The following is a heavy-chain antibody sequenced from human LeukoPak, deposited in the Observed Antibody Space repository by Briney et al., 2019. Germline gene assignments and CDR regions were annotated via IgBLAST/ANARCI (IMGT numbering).Heavy chain of an antibody. CDR3: AKSRSGYYRFDY. Sequence: PGGSLGLSCAASGFTFSNYAMSWVRQAPGKGLEWVSVISAGGGSTYYADSVKGRFTISRDNSKNTLYLQMNSLRAEDTAVYYCAKSRSGYYRFDYWGQGTLVTVSS. D-gene: IGHD3-3*01. V-gene: IGHV3-23*01. CDR2: ISAGGGST. CDR1: GFTFSNYA. J-gene: IGHJ4*02.